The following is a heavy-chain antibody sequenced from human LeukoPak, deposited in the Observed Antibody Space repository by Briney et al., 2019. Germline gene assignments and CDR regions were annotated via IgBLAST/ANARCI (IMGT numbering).Heavy chain of an antibody. Sequence: PSETLSLTCTVSGGSISSYYWSWIRQPPGKGLEWIGYIYYSGSTNYNPSLKSRVTISVDTSKNQFSLKLSSVTAADTAVYYCARDDRRREYYFDYWGQGTLVTVSS. CDR2: IYYSGST. D-gene: IGHD3-10*01. J-gene: IGHJ4*02. CDR1: GGSISSYY. CDR3: ARDDRRREYYFDY. V-gene: IGHV4-59*12.